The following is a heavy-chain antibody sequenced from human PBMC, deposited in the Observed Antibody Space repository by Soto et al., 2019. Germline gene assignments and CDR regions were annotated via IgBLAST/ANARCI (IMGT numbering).Heavy chain of an antibody. V-gene: IGHV3-23*01. CDR3: TKGAWLDY. J-gene: IGHJ4*01. CDR2: ILGRDDST. Sequence: RLSCAASGFTFSTFDMSWVRQAPGKGLEWVSVILGRDDSTYYADSVKGRFTISRDPFKNMLYLQMNSLRAEDTAIYFCTKGAWLDYWGHGTLVTV. CDR1: GFTFSTFD.